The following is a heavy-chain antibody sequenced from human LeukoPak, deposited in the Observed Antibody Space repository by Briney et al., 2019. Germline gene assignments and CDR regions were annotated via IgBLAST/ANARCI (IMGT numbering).Heavy chain of an antibody. CDR1: GGSFSGYY. CDR3: ARAPDDYFDF. J-gene: IGHJ4*02. V-gene: IGHV4-34*01. Sequence: SETLSLTCAVYGGSFSGYYWSWIRQPPGKGLEWIGEINHSGSTNYNPSLKSRVTISVDTSKNQFSLKLSSVTAADTAVYYCARAPDDYFDFWGQGTLVTVSS. CDR2: INHSGST.